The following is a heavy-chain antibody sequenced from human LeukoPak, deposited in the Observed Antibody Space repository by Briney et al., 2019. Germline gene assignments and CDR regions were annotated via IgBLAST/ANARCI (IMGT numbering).Heavy chain of an antibody. CDR1: GFTFGDYA. CDR3: TSGLRFVDYYYYYGMDV. J-gene: IGHJ6*02. CDR2: IRSKAYGGTT. D-gene: IGHD3-3*01. Sequence: PGGSLRLSCTASGFTFGDYAMSWVRQAPGKGLEWVGFIRSKAYGGTTEYAASVKDRFTISRDDSKSIAYLQMNSLKTEDTAVYYCTSGLRFVDYYYYYGMDVWGQGTTVTVS. V-gene: IGHV3-49*04.